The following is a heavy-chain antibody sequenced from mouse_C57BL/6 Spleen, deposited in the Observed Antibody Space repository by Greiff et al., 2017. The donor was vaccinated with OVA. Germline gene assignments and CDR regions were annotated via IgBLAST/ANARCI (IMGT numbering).Heavy chain of an antibody. CDR3: ARRGLGDGYYNSPFDY. CDR2: IDPSDSYT. Sequence: QVQLQQPGAELVMPGASVKLSCKASGYTFTSYWMHWVKQRPGQGLEWIGEIDPSDSYTNYNQKFKGKSTLTVDKSSSTAYMQLSSLTSEDSAVYYCARRGLGDGYYNSPFDYWGQGTTLTVSS. CDR1: GYTFTSYW. J-gene: IGHJ2*01. V-gene: IGHV1-69*01. D-gene: IGHD2-3*01.